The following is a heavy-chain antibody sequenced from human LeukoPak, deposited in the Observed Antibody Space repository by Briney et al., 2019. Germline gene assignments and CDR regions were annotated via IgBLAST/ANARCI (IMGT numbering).Heavy chain of an antibody. J-gene: IGHJ4*02. D-gene: IGHD4-11*01. V-gene: IGHV1-18*01. CDR1: GYTFTSYD. CDR3: ARDRKRPYPTTVTNSGDY. CDR2: ISAYNGNT. Sequence: GASVKVSCKASGYTFTSYDINWVRQATGQGLEWMGWISAYNGNTNYAQKLQGRVTMTTDTSTSTAYMELRSLRSDDTAVYYCARDRKRPYPTTVTNSGDYWGQGTLVTVSS.